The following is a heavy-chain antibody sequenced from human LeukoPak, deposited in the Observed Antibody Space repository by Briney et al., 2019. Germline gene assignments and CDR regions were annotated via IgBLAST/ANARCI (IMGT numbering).Heavy chain of an antibody. V-gene: IGHV4-4*07. CDR2: IYTSGRT. CDR3: AREDWAYYFDY. Sequence: SETLSLTCAVYGGSFSSYYWSWIRQPAGKGLEWIGRIYTSGRTNYNPSLKSRVTMSVDTSKNQFSPKLSSVTAADTAVYYCAREDWAYYFDYWGQGTLVTVSS. D-gene: IGHD2-21*01. CDR1: GGSFSSYY. J-gene: IGHJ4*02.